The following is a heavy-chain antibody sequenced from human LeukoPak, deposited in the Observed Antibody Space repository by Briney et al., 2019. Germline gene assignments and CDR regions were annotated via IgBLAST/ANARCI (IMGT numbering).Heavy chain of an antibody. J-gene: IGHJ5*02. CDR1: GGSISSSSYY. CDR2: IYYSGST. V-gene: IGHV4-39*01. D-gene: IGHD3-10*01. CDR3: ARGLRSGMVRGVITNSRSNNWFDP. Sequence: SETLSLTCTVSGGSISSSSYYWGWIRQPPGKGLEWIGSIYYSGSTYYNPSLKSRVTISVDTPKNQFSLKLSSVTAADTAVYYCARGLRSGMVRGVITNSRSNNWFDPWGQGTLVTVSS.